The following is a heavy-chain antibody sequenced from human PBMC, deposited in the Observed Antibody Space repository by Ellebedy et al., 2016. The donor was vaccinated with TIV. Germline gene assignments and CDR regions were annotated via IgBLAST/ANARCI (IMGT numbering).Heavy chain of an antibody. V-gene: IGHV3-23*01. CDR3: AKGRGGGSDSSAPRYYFDY. J-gene: IGHJ4*02. D-gene: IGHD3-22*01. Sequence: GESLKISCAASGFTFSSYAMSWVRQAPGKGLEWVSTISNTGSSTYYADSVEGRFIISRDNSKKTLYLQMNSLRAEDTAVYYCAKGRGGGSDSSAPRYYFDYWGLGTLVTVSS. CDR1: GFTFSSYA. CDR2: ISNTGSST.